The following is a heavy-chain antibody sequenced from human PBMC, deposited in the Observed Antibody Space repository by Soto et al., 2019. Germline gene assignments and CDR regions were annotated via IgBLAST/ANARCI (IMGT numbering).Heavy chain of an antibody. CDR3: AHRTTTVTWGFDP. Sequence: QITLKESGPTLVKPTQTLTLTCTFSGFSLTTSGVGVGWIRQPPGKALEWLALIYWDDDKPYSPSLKSRPTVTXDXTKNQVALTMTNIDPADTATYLCAHRTTTVTWGFDPWGQGTLVTVSS. CDR1: GFSLTTSGVG. V-gene: IGHV2-5*02. CDR2: IYWDDDK. J-gene: IGHJ5*02. D-gene: IGHD4-17*01.